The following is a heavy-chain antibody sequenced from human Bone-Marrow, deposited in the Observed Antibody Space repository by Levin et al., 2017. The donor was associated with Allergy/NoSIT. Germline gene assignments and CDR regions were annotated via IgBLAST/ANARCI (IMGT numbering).Heavy chain of an antibody. CDR1: GYTFTSYG. CDR2: ISAYNGNT. Sequence: ASVKVSCKASGYTFTSYGISWVRQAPGQGLEWMGWISAYNGNTNYAQKLQGRVTMTTDTSTSTAYMELRSLRSDDTAVYYCARWHFGVVGYYYYGMDVWGQGTTVTVSS. J-gene: IGHJ6*02. CDR3: ARWHFGVVGYYYYGMDV. D-gene: IGHD3-3*01. V-gene: IGHV1-18*01.